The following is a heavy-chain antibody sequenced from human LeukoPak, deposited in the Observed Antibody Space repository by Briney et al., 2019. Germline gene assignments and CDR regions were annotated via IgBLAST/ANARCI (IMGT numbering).Heavy chain of an antibody. V-gene: IGHV4-4*07. J-gene: IGHJ5*02. CDR1: GGSISSYY. Sequence: SETLSLTCTVSGGSISSYYWSWIRQPAGKGLEWIGRIYTSGSTNYNPSLKSRVTMSVDTSKNQFSLKLSSVTAADTAVYYCARVRPRSGRIGYGSGQNWFDPWGQGTLVTVSS. CDR3: ARVRPRSGRIGYGSGQNWFDP. CDR2: IYTSGST. D-gene: IGHD6-19*01.